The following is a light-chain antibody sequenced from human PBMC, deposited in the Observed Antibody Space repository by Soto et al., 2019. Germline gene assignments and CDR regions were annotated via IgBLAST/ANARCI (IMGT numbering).Light chain of an antibody. Sequence: TQITKSPSSLSTSVGVRVTITCQLSQDISNYLNWYRQKPGKAPKPLIYDASNLETGVPSRFSGSGSGTDFTFTISSLQPEDIATYYCQQYDNRPTFTFGPGTKVDIK. CDR1: QDISNY. J-gene: IGKJ3*01. CDR2: DAS. V-gene: IGKV1-33*01. CDR3: QQYDNRPTFT.